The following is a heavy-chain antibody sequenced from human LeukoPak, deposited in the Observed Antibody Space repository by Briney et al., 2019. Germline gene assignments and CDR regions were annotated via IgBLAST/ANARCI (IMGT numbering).Heavy chain of an antibody. CDR2: MYNSGST. Sequence: SETLSLTCTVSGGSISGSYWSWIRQPPGKGLEWIAYMYNSGSTNYNPSLKSRVTISIDTSKNQFSLKLSSLTAADTAIYFCARGIESYGDYGYWGQGILVTVSS. CDR3: ARGIESYGDYGY. V-gene: IGHV4-59*01. CDR1: GGSISGSY. D-gene: IGHD4-17*01. J-gene: IGHJ4*02.